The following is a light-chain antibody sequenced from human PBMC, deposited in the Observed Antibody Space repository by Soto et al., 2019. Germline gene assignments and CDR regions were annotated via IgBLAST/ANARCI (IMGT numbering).Light chain of an antibody. Sequence: QSVLTQPPSASGTPGQRVTISCSGSSSNIGSNYVYWYQQLPGTAPKLLIYSNNQRPSGVPDRFSGSKSGTSASLAISGLQSEDEADYYCAAWDDSPNGVVFGGGTKLTVL. CDR2: SNN. CDR1: SSNIGSNY. CDR3: AAWDDSPNGVV. V-gene: IGLV1-44*01. J-gene: IGLJ2*01.